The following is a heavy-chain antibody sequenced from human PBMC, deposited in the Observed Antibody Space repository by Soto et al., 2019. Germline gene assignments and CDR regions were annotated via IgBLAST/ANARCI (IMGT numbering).Heavy chain of an antibody. D-gene: IGHD6-19*01. CDR2: IYWDDDK. J-gene: IGHJ4*02. Sequence: QITLKESGPTLVKPTQPLTLTCTFSGFSLTETGMGVGWIRQPPGKALEWLALIYWDDDKRYSPSLKRGLTISKDASKNQVVLTKTNVDAVDTATYYCAHRRSGCFDSWGQGTLVTVSS. CDR3: AHRRSGCFDS. V-gene: IGHV2-5*02. CDR1: GFSLTETGMG.